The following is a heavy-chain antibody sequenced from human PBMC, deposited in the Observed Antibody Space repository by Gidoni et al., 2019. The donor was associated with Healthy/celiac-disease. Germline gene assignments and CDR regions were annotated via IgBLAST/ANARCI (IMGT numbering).Heavy chain of an antibody. CDR3: ARVYVGALDY. CDR1: GFTFSSYS. J-gene: IGHJ4*02. CDR2: ISSSSSYI. V-gene: IGHV3-21*01. D-gene: IGHD1-26*01. Sequence: EVQLVESGGGLVKPGGSLRLSCAASGFTFSSYSMTWVRQAPGKGLEWGSSISSSSSYIYYADSVKGRFTIPRDNAKNSLYLQMNSLRAEDTAVYYCARVYVGALDYWGQGTLVTVSS.